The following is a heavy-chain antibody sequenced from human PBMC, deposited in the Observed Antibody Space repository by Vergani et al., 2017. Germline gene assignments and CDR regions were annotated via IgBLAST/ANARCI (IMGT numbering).Heavy chain of an antibody. Sequence: EVQLVQSGAEVKKPGESLRISCKGSGYSFTSYWISWVRQMPGKGLEWMGRIDPSDSYTNYSPSFQGQVTISADKSISTAYLQWSSLKASDTAMYYCAGTYSSSWYYFDYWGQGTLVTVSS. D-gene: IGHD6-13*01. V-gene: IGHV5-10-1*03. CDR2: IDPSDSYT. J-gene: IGHJ4*02. CDR3: AGTYSSSWYYFDY. CDR1: GYSFTSYW.